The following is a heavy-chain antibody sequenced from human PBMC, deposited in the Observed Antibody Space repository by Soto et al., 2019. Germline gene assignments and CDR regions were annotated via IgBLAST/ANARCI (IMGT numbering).Heavy chain of an antibody. CDR1: GASVSSYY. J-gene: IGHJ5*02. D-gene: IGHD1-7*01. Sequence: ASETLSLTCSVSGASVSSYYWSWVRQPPGKGLEWIGYIYYIGAYNYNPSLKSRVTIPVDTSKNQFSLKLTSVTAADTAVYYCARTPETRDWLDPWGQGTLVTVSS. CDR3: ARTPETRDWLDP. V-gene: IGHV4-59*02. CDR2: IYYIGAY.